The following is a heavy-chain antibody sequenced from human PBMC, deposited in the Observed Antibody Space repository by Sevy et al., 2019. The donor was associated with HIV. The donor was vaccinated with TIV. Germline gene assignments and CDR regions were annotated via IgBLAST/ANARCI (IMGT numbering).Heavy chain of an antibody. Sequence: ASVKVSCKSVGYTFTDYYLHWVRQAPGQGLEWMAWINPNNGASRSAEKFQGRITLTRDMSISTAYMELSRLRSDDTGIYFCTRDDIYTHPWEFDWWGHGARVTVSS. D-gene: IGHD1-26*01. CDR2: INPNNGAS. CDR1: GYTFTDYY. CDR3: TRDDIYTHPWEFDW. J-gene: IGHJ4*01. V-gene: IGHV1-2*02.